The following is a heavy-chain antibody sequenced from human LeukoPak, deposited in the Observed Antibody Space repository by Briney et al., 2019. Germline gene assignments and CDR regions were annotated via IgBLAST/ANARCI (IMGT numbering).Heavy chain of an antibody. Sequence: SETLSLTCAVYGGSFSGYYWSWIRQPPGKGLEWIGEINHSGSTNYNPSLKSRVTISVDTSKNQFPLKLSSVTAADTAVYYCARTVEMATITTSLGAFDIWGQGTMVTVSS. CDR3: ARTVEMATITTSLGAFDI. CDR2: INHSGST. V-gene: IGHV4-34*01. D-gene: IGHD5-24*01. J-gene: IGHJ3*02. CDR1: GGSFSGYY.